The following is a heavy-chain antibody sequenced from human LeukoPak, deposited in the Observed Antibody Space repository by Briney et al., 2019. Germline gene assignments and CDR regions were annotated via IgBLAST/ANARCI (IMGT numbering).Heavy chain of an antibody. Sequence: GGSLRLSCEASGFTFSSYWMTWVRQAPGKGLEWVANIVQDGGEKHYVDSVKGRFTISRDNAKNSLYLQMNSPRDEDTAVYYCARHRIHSLDYWGQGTLVTVSS. CDR3: ARHRIHSLDY. J-gene: IGHJ4*02. V-gene: IGHV3-7*01. CDR2: IVQDGGEK. CDR1: GFTFSSYW.